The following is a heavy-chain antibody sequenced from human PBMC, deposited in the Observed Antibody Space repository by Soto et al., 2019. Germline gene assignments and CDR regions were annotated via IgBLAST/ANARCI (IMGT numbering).Heavy chain of an antibody. Sequence: GASVKVSCKASGGTFSSYAISWVRQAPGQGLEWMGGIIPIFGTANYAQKFQGRVTITADKSTSTAYMELSSLRSEDTAVYYCARDRVFWGDRDYWGQGTLVTVSS. CDR3: ARDRVFWGDRDY. J-gene: IGHJ4*02. D-gene: IGHD3-3*01. V-gene: IGHV1-69*06. CDR2: IIPIFGTA. CDR1: GGTFSSYA.